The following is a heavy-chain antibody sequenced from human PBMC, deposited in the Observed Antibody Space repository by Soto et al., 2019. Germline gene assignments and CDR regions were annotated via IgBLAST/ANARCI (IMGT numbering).Heavy chain of an antibody. CDR1: GYTXTGYY. J-gene: IGHJ4*02. Sequence: GXSXKVSFKAAGYTXTGYYIHWVRQAPGQGLEWMGWINHNSNVTNYAQSFPGRVTMTRDPSFSTAYMELNRLTSGDKAIYYCARGDYGGNPPMSWGLGTLFTVSS. CDR3: ARGDYGGNPPMS. CDR2: INHNSNVT. D-gene: IGHD3-10*01. V-gene: IGHV1-2*02.